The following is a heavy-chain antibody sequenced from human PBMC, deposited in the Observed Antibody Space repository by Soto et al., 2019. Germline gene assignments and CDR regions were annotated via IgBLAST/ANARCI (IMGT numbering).Heavy chain of an antibody. Sequence: VGSLRLSCTASGFTFSSYAMSWVRQAPGKELEWVSTISGNSGKTNYAESVKGRFSISRDNSKNTVHLQLDSLRAEDTAVYFCAKLGFVLMELYYFHQWGHGTLVTVSS. V-gene: IGHV3-23*01. CDR1: GFTFSSYA. CDR2: ISGNSGKT. D-gene: IGHD2-8*01. CDR3: AKLGFVLMELYYFHQ. J-gene: IGHJ4*01.